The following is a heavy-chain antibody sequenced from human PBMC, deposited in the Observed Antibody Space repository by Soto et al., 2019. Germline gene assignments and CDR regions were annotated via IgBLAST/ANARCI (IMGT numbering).Heavy chain of an antibody. CDR2: TDTAGDT. CDR3: ARAIGLTLFDY. V-gene: IGHV3-13*04. D-gene: IGHD3-22*01. CDR1: AFTFSSYD. Sequence: GGSLRLSCSASAFTFSSYDMHWVRQGPRKGLEWVSATDTAGDTNYAGSVKGRFTISRENAKNSLYLQMNSLTAADTAIYLCARAIGLTLFDYWGQGTLVTVSS. J-gene: IGHJ4*02.